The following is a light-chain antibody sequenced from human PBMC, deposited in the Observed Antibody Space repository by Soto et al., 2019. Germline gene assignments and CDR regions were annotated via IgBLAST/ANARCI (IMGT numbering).Light chain of an antibody. Sequence: EIVMTQSPATLSVSPGERVTLSCRASQSVSSNLAWYQQKPGQAPRLLIYRASTRATGFPARFSGSGSGTEFTLTISSLQSEDFAVYYCPQYNNWPPITFGQGTRLEIK. CDR3: PQYNNWPPIT. V-gene: IGKV3-15*01. J-gene: IGKJ5*01. CDR2: RAS. CDR1: QSVSSN.